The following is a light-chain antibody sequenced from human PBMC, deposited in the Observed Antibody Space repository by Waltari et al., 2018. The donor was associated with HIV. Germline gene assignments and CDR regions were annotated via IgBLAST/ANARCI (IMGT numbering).Light chain of an antibody. CDR2: GAS. Sequence: AIQLTQSPSSLSASVGDKVTITCRASQGIRSDLNWYQQRPEDAPSLLIYGASNLQNGVPPRFGGSGSDTDFTLTISSLQPEDFATYYCLQDFNYPRTFGQGTRV. J-gene: IGKJ1*01. V-gene: IGKV1-6*01. CDR1: QGIRSD. CDR3: LQDFNYPRT.